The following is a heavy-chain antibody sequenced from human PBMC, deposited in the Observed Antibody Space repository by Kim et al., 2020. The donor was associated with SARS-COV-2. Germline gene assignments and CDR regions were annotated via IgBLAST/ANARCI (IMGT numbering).Heavy chain of an antibody. CDR2: ISYDGRKK. J-gene: IGHJ1*01. CDR3: APSEYCGGDCTQYFQY. Sequence: GGSLRLSCAAAGFTFRNYDMHWVRQAPGKGLEWVSVISYDGRKKYYADSVKGRFLISRDNSNDTLYLQMSSLRSEDTAVYYCAPSEYCGGDCTQYFQYWGQGTLVTVSS. CDR1: GFTFRNYD. V-gene: IGHV3-30*04. D-gene: IGHD2-21*02.